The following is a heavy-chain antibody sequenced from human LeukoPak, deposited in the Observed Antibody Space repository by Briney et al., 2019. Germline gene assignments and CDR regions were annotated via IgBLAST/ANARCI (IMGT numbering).Heavy chain of an antibody. D-gene: IGHD3-16*02. CDR3: ARDLLYDYIWGSYRYRVDAFGI. J-gene: IGHJ3*02. CDR1: GGSISSYY. CDR2: IYTSGST. Sequence: PSETLSLTCTVFGGSISSYYWSWIRQPAGKGLEWIGRIYTSGSTNYNPSLESRVTMSVDTSKNQFSLKLSSVTAADTAVYYCARDLLYDYIWGSYRYRVDAFGIWGQGTMVTVSS. V-gene: IGHV4-4*07.